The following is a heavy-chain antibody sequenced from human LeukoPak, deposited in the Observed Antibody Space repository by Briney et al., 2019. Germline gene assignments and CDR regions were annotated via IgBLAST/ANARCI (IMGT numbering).Heavy chain of an antibody. Sequence: ASVKVSRKASGYTFTSYAMNWVRQAPGQELEWMGWINTNTGNPTYAQGFTGRFVFSLDTSVSTAYLQISSLKAEDTAVYYCARDRLLRYFDWLLWAKGGGNWFDPWGQGTLVTVSS. CDR2: INTNTGNP. D-gene: IGHD3-9*01. CDR3: ARDRLLRYFDWLLWAKGGGNWFDP. J-gene: IGHJ5*02. V-gene: IGHV7-4-1*02. CDR1: GYTFTSYA.